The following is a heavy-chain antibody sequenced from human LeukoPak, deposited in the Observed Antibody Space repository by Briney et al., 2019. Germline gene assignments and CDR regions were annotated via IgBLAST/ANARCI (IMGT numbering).Heavy chain of an antibody. J-gene: IGHJ6*02. D-gene: IGHD2-2*01. CDR1: GFTFSSYA. V-gene: IGHV3-30-3*01. CDR3: ARDLGDIVVVPAAEYYYYYGMDV. Sequence: GGSLRLSCAASGFTFSSYAMHWVRQAPGKGLEWVAVISYDGSNKYYADSVKGRFTISRDNSKNTLYLQMNSLRAEDTAVYYCARDLGDIVVVPAAEYYYYYGMDVWGQGTTVTVS. CDR2: ISYDGSNK.